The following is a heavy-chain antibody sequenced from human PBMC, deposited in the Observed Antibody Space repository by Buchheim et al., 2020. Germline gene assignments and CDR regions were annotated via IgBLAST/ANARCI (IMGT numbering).Heavy chain of an antibody. Sequence: QAPLVESGGGVVQPGRSLRLSCAASGFTFSSYAMHWVRQAPGKGLEWVAVISYDGSNKYYADSVKGRFTISRDNSKNTLYLQMNSLRAEDTAVYYCARDSDIVVVVAATTSGGFDYWGQGTL. CDR2: ISYDGSNK. D-gene: IGHD2-15*01. V-gene: IGHV3-30*04. J-gene: IGHJ4*02. CDR1: GFTFSSYA. CDR3: ARDSDIVVVVAATTSGGFDY.